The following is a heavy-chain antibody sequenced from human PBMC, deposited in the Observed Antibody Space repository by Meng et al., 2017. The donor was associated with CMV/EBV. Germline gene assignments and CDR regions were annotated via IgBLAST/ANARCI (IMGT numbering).Heavy chain of an antibody. V-gene: IGHV3-66*02. CDR3: AREGYDFWSGVFDY. Sequence: GESLKISCAASGFTVSSHYMSWVRQAPGKGLEWVSVIYSGGSTYYADSVKGRFTISRDNSKNTLYLQMNSLRAEDTAVYYCAREGYDFWSGVFDYWGQGTLVTVSS. D-gene: IGHD3-3*01. CDR1: GFTVSSHY. CDR2: IYSGGST. J-gene: IGHJ4*02.